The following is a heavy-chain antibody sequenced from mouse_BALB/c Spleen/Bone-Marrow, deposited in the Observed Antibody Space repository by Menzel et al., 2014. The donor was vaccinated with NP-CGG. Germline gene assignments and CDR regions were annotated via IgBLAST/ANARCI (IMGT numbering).Heavy chain of an antibody. J-gene: IGHJ4*01. CDR3: ARGGDDFSLDY. Sequence: QVQLQQSGTELVMPGASVKMSCKASGYAFTDRWIRWVKQGPGQGLEWIGAIDTSDSYTNYNQKFKGKATLTVDESSSTAYIHLSSLTSEDSAVYYCARGGDDFSLDYWGQRTSVTVSS. D-gene: IGHD2-4*01. V-gene: IGHV1-69*01. CDR2: IDTSDSYT. CDR1: GYAFTDRW.